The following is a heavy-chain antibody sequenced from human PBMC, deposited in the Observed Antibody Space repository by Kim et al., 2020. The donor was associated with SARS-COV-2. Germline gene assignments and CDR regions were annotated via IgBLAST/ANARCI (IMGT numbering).Heavy chain of an antibody. CDR1: GDSVSSNNVA. J-gene: IGHJ4*02. D-gene: IGHD1-1*01. V-gene: IGHV6-1*01. Sequence: SQTLSLTCAISGDSVSSNNVAWNWIRQSPSRGLEWLGRTYYRSKWYNDYAVSVKSRITINPDTSKNQFSLHLNSVTPEDTAVYYCARGSTTGTRGPRFEYWGQGTLVTVSS. CDR2: TYYRSKWYN. CDR3: ARGSTTGTRGPRFEY.